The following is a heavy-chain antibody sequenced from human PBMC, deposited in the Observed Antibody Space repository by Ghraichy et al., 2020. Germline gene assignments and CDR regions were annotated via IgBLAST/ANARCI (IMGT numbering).Heavy chain of an antibody. V-gene: IGHV3-15*01. CDR3: TTRLAGRDGYIRDYDAFDI. D-gene: IGHD5-24*01. CDR1: GFTFSNAW. CDR2: IKSKTDGGTT. J-gene: IGHJ3*02. Sequence: GESLNISCAASGFTFSNAWMSWVRQAPGKGLEWVGRIKSKTDGGTTDYAAPVKGRFTISRDDSKNTLYLQMNSLKTEDTAVYYCTTRLAGRDGYIRDYDAFDIWGQGTMVTVSS.